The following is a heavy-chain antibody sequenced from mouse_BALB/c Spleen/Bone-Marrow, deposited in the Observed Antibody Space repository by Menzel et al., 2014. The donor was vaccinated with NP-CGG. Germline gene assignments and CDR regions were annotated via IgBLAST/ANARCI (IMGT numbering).Heavy chain of an antibody. V-gene: IGHV3-2*02. CDR2: ISHSGST. Sequence: EVQLQQSGPGLVKPSQSLSHTCTVTGYSITSDYAWNWIRQFPGNKLEWMGYISHSGSTSYNPSLKSRISITRDTSKNQFFLQLNSVTTEDTATDYCAKTGTRYYFDYWGQGTTLTVSS. J-gene: IGHJ2*01. D-gene: IGHD4-1*01. CDR3: AKTGTRYYFDY. CDR1: GYSITSDYA.